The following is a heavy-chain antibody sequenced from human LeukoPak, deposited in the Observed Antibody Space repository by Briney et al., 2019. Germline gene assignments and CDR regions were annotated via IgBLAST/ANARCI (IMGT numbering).Heavy chain of an antibody. CDR3: ARGRNIVVVPAATPPYFDY. J-gene: IGHJ4*02. CDR2: IIPIFGTA. D-gene: IGHD2-2*01. V-gene: IGHV1-69*06. CDR1: GGTFSSYA. Sequence: GASVKVSCKASGGTFSSYAISWVRQAPGQGLEWMGGIIPIFGTANYAQKFQGRVTITADKSTSTAYMELSSLRSEDTAVYYCARGRNIVVVPAATPPYFDYWGQGTLVTVSS.